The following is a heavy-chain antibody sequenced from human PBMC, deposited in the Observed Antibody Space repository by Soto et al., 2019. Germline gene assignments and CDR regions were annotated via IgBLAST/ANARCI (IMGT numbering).Heavy chain of an antibody. CDR2: ISSSSSYT. V-gene: IGHV3-11*05. CDR1: GFTFSDCY. CDR3: ARGRIVGATDAFDI. J-gene: IGHJ3*02. Sequence: GSLXLSCAASGFTFSDCYMSWIRQAPGKGLEWVSYISSSSSYTSYADSVKGRFTISRDNAKNSLYLQMNSLRAEDTAVYYCARGRIVGATDAFDIWGQGTMVTVSS. D-gene: IGHD1-26*01.